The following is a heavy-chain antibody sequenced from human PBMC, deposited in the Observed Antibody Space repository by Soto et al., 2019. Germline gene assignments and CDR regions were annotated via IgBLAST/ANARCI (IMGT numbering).Heavy chain of an antibody. V-gene: IGHV1-24*01. J-gene: IGHJ4*02. Sequence: ASVKVSCKVSGYILRDLSMHWVRQAPGKGLEWMGGYDPEEHKIVYAQKFQGRVTMTEDTSTDTAYMELSSLRSDDTAVYYCATVFGGNYNDYFDKWGQGTLVTVS. CDR2: YDPEEHKI. CDR1: GYILRDLS. D-gene: IGHD1-26*01. CDR3: ATVFGGNYNDYFDK.